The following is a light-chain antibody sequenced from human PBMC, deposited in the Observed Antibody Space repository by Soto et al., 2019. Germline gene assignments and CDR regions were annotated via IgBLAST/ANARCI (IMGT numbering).Light chain of an antibody. CDR1: QSLTSY. V-gene: IGKV3-15*01. CDR2: GAS. J-gene: IGKJ4*01. CDR3: HQYDSWPLT. Sequence: EIVMTQSPATLSVSPGERAALSCRASQSLTSYLAWFQQKPGQAPSLLIYGASTRATGITDRFSGSGSGTEFTLTINSLQSEDFAVYFCHQYDSWPLTFGGGTKVEIK.